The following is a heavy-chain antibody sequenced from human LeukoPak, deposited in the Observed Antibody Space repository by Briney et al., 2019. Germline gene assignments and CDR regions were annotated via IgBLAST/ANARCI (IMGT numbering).Heavy chain of an antibody. CDR2: ISSSGGTI. Sequence: GGSLRLSCAASGFTFSSYEMNWVRQAPGKGLEWVSYISSSGGTIYYADSVKGRFTISRDNTKNSLYLQMNSLRAEDTAVYYCARAVLYYYYGMDVWGQGTTVTVSS. CDR1: GFTFSSYE. V-gene: IGHV3-48*03. J-gene: IGHJ6*02. CDR3: ARAVLYYYYGMDV.